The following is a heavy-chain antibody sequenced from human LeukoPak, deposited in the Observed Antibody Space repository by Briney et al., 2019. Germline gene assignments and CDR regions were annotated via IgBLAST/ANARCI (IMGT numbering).Heavy chain of an antibody. CDR3: AKSSELLWFGELSLLFSPY. CDR1: GFTFSNYA. Sequence: GSLRLSCAAFGFTFSNYAMSWVRQAPGKGLERVSAISGNGGSTYYADSVKGRFTISRDNSKNTLYLQMNSLRAEDTAVYYCAKSSELLWFGELSLLFSPYWGQGTLVTVSS. J-gene: IGHJ4*02. D-gene: IGHD3-10*01. V-gene: IGHV3-23*01. CDR2: ISGNGGST.